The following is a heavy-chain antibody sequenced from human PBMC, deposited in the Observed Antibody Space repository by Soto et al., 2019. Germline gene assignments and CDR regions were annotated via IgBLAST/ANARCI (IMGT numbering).Heavy chain of an antibody. CDR2: INHSGST. V-gene: IGHV4-34*01. CDR1: GGSFSGYY. D-gene: IGHD3-9*01. CDR3: ARERDILTGYYRAITRAYFDY. J-gene: IGHJ4*02. Sequence: SETLSLTCAVYGGSFSGYYGSWIRQPPGKGLEWIGEINHSGSTNYNPSLKSRVTISVDTSKNQFSLKLSSVTAADTAVYYCARERDILTGYYRAITRAYFDYWGQGTLVTVSS.